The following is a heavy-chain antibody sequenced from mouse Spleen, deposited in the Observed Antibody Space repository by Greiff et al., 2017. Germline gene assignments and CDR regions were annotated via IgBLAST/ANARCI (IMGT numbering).Heavy chain of an antibody. J-gene: IGHJ4*01. CDR1: GYTFTDYY. CDR2: IYPGSGNT. Sequence: QVQLQQSGAELVRPGASVKLSCKASGYTFTDYYINWVKQRPGQGLEWIARIYPGSGNTYYNEKFKGKATLTAEKSSSTAYMQLSSLTSEDSAVYFCARGCPYYAMDYWGQGTSVTVSS. CDR3: ARGCPYYAMDY. V-gene: IGHV1-76*01.